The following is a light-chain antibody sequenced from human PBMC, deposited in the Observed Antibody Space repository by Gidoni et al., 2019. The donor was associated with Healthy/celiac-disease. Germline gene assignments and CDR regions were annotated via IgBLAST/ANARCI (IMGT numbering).Light chain of an antibody. CDR2: LGS. J-gene: IGKJ2*04. CDR3: MQALQTPPCS. CDR1: QSLLQSNGYNY. Sequence: DIVMTQSPLSLPVTPGEPASISCRSSQSLLQSNGYNYLDWYLQKPGQSPQLLIYLGSNRASGVPDRFSGSGSGTDFTLKISRVEAEDVGVYYCMQALQTPPCSFGQXTKLEIK. V-gene: IGKV2-28*01.